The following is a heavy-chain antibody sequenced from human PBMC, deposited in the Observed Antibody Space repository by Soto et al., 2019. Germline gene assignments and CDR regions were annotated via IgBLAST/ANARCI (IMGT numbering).Heavy chain of an antibody. CDR1: GGSISSGGYY. V-gene: IGHV4-31*03. CDR3: ARYVVVPAATISRFDP. J-gene: IGHJ5*02. D-gene: IGHD2-2*01. CDR2: IYYSGST. Sequence: LSLTCTVSGGSISSGGYYWSWIRQHPGKGLEWIGYIYYSGSTYYNPSLKSRVTISVDTSKNQFSLKLSSVTAADTAVYYCARYVVVPAATISRFDPWGQGTLVTVSS.